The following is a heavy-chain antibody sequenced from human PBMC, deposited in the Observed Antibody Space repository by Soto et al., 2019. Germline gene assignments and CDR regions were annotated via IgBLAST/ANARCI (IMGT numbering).Heavy chain of an antibody. CDR2: ISWDDDK. Sequence: QITLKESGPTLVNPTQTLTLTCTFSGFSLSTSGVGVGWIRQPPGKALEWLALISWDDDKRYSPSLKSRLTSTNDTSKNQLVLTITITDPVDTAKYYGAHRRGAKRYDAFDIWGQGTMVTVSS. J-gene: IGHJ3*02. V-gene: IGHV2-5*02. CDR3: AHRRGAKRYDAFDI. D-gene: IGHD1-26*01. CDR1: GFSLSTSGVG.